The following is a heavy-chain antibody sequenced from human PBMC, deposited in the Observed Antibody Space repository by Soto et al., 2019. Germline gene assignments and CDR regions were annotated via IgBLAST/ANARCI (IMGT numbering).Heavy chain of an antibody. Sequence: ASVKVSCKASGYTFTSYDINWVRQATGQGLEWMGWMNPNSGNTGYAQRFQGRVTMTRNTSISTACMEPSSLRSEDTAVYYCARESMRDSSSYYYYYYYMDVWGKGTTVTVSS. J-gene: IGHJ6*03. D-gene: IGHD6-6*01. CDR1: GYTFTSYD. V-gene: IGHV1-8*01. CDR3: ARESMRDSSSYYYYYYYMDV. CDR2: MNPNSGNT.